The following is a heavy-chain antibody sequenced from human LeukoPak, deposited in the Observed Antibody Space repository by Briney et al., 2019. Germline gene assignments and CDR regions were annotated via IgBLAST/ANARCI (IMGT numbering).Heavy chain of an antibody. J-gene: IGHJ6*02. Sequence: GGSLRLSCAASGFTFSSYWMSWVRQAPGKGLEWVANIKQDGSEKYYVDPVKGRFTISRDNAKNSLYLQMNSLRAEDTAVYYCARDKGQCGGGDCYFYYYYGMDVWGQGTTVTVSS. V-gene: IGHV3-7*01. D-gene: IGHD2-21*02. CDR2: IKQDGSEK. CDR3: ARDKGQCGGGDCYFYYYYGMDV. CDR1: GFTFSSYW.